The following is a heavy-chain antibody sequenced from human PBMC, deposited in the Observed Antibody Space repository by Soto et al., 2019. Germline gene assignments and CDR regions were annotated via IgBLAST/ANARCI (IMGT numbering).Heavy chain of an antibody. CDR1: GFTFSSYG. CDR2: ISYDGSNK. D-gene: IGHD6-19*01. V-gene: IGHV3-30*18. CDR3: AKDLTYSSGWYAASYYGMDV. J-gene: IGHJ6*02. Sequence: GGSLRLSCAASGFTFSSYGMHWVRQAPGKGLEWVAVISYDGSNKYYADSVKGRFTISRDNSKNTLYLQMNSLRAEDTAVYYCAKDLTYSSGWYAASYYGMDVWGQGTTVTVSS.